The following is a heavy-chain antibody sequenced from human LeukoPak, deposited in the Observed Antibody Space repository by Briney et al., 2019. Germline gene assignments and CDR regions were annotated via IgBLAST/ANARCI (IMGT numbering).Heavy chain of an antibody. Sequence: SETLSLTCAVSGYSISSGYYWGWIRQPPGKGLEWIGSIYHSGSTYYNPSLKSRVTISVDTSKNQFSLKLSSVTAADTAVYYCARMWEYCSSTSCYTGFDYWGQGTLVAVSS. D-gene: IGHD2-2*02. V-gene: IGHV4-38-2*01. CDR3: ARMWEYCSSTSCYTGFDY. CDR1: GYSISSGYY. J-gene: IGHJ4*02. CDR2: IYHSGST.